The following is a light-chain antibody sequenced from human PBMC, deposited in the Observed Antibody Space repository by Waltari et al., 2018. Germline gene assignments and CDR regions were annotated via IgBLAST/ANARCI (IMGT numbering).Light chain of an antibody. CDR1: QSFSRA. J-gene: IGKJ1*01. Sequence: EIVLTQSPGTPSLSLGERATVSCRASQSFSRALAWYQQKPGQAPRLLIYGASTRATGIPDRFSGSGSGTDFSLTISRLEPDDFAVYYCQHYLRLPVTFGQGTTVEI. CDR2: GAS. CDR3: QHYLRLPVT. V-gene: IGKV3-20*01.